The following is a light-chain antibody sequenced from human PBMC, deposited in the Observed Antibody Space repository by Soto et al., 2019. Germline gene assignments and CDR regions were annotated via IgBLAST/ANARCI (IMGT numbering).Light chain of an antibody. CDR3: SSYTSTRTYV. Sequence: QSVLTQPPSASATPGQRVAISCSGSSSNIGSYPVNWYQQLPGTAPKLLIHTATQRPSGVPDRFSGSKSGTSASLAISGLQSEDEADYYCSSYTSTRTYVFGTGTKLTV. CDR2: TAT. V-gene: IGLV1-44*01. CDR1: SSNIGSYP. J-gene: IGLJ1*01.